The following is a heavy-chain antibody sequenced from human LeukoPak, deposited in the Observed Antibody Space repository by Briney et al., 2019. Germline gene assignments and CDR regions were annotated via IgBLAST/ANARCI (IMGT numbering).Heavy chain of an antibody. Sequence: PSETLSLTCAVYGGSFSGYYWSWVRQPPRKGLEWIGEINHSGSTNYNPSLKSRVTISVDTSKNQFSLKLSSVTAADTAVYYCARDFSGYDYWGQGTLVTVSS. CDR1: GGSFSGYY. D-gene: IGHD2/OR15-2a*01. J-gene: IGHJ4*02. V-gene: IGHV4-34*01. CDR3: ARDFSGYDY. CDR2: INHSGST.